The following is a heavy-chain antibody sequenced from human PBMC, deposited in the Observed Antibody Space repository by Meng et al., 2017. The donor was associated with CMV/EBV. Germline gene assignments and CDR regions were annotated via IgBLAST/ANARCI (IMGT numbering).Heavy chain of an antibody. V-gene: IGHV3-7*01. D-gene: IGHD2-2*01. CDR3: ARESLDCSSTAPPCVDYYGMDV. CDR1: GFTFSSYW. J-gene: IGHJ6*02. Sequence: GESLKISCAASGFTFSSYWMSWVRQAPGKGLEWVANIKQDGSEKYYVDSVKGRFTISRDNAKNPLYLQMNSLRAEDTAVYYCARESLDCSSTAPPCVDYYGMDVWGQGTTVTVSS. CDR2: IKQDGSEK.